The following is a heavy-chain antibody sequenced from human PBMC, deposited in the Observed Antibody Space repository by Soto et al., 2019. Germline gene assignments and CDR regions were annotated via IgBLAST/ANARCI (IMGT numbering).Heavy chain of an antibody. V-gene: IGHV4-31*03. CDR1: GCYISSGGYY. D-gene: IGHD4-17*01. J-gene: IGHJ4*02. CDR2: TYYSGST. Sequence: SATLSLTCPFSGCYISSGGYYWRWIRQHPGKGLEWIGYTYYSGSTYYNPSLKSRVTISVDTSKNQFSLKLSSVTAADTAVYYCNSDYGGNGEVYWGQGTMVTVS. CDR3: NSDYGGNGEVY.